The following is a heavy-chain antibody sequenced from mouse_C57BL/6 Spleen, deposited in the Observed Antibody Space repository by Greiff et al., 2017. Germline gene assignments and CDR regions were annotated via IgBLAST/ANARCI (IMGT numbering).Heavy chain of an antibody. CDR3: ARSDYYGSSLLDD. Sequence: QVQLQQSGAELVKPGASVKISCKASGYAFSSYWMNWVKQRPGKGLEWIGQIYPGDGDTNYNGKFKGKATLTADKSSSTAYMQLSSLTSEDSAVYFCARSDYYGSSLLDDWGQGTTLTVSS. D-gene: IGHD1-1*01. CDR1: GYAFSSYW. J-gene: IGHJ2*01. V-gene: IGHV1-80*01. CDR2: IYPGDGDT.